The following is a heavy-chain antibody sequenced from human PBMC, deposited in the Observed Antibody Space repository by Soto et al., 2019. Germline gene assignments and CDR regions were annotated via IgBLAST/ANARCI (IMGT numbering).Heavy chain of an antibody. Sequence: PSETLSLSCTVSGGSISSGGYYWSWIRQHPGTGLEWIGHISYSGSTYYNTSLKSRVTISVDTSKNQFSLELSSVTAADTAVYYCARDFGYMSGWDYYSGYLRHATLFTV. D-gene: IGHD6-19*01. CDR1: GGSISSGGYY. CDR3: ARDFGYMSGWDYYSGY. CDR2: ISYSGST. V-gene: IGHV4-31*03. J-gene: IGHJ4*01.